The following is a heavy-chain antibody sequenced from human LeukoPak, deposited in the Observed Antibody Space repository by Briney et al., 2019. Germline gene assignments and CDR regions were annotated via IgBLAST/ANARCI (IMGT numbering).Heavy chain of an antibody. J-gene: IGHJ6*02. CDR3: ARLRDYDFWSGYQPGYYYGMDV. CDR2: INHSGST. D-gene: IGHD3-3*01. Sequence: SETLSLTCAVYGGSFSGYYWSWIRQPPGKGLEWIGEINHSGSTNYNPSLKSRVTISVDTSKNQFSLKLSSVTAADTAVYYCARLRDYDFWSGYQPGYYYGMDVWGQGTTVTVSS. V-gene: IGHV4-34*01. CDR1: GGSFSGYY.